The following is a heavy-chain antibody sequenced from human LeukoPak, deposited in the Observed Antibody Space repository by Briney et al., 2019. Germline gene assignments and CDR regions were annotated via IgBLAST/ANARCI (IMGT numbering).Heavy chain of an antibody. V-gene: IGHV4-34*01. J-gene: IGHJ4*02. CDR2: INHSGST. D-gene: IGHD1-26*01. Sequence: GSLRLSCAASGFTFTSFGMHWVRQPPGKGLEWIGEINHSGSTNYNPSLKSRVTISVDTSKNQFSLKLSSVTAADTAVYYCARESSGSYSWAYYFDYWGQGTLVTVSS. CDR3: ARESSGSYSWAYYFDY. CDR1: GFTFTSFG.